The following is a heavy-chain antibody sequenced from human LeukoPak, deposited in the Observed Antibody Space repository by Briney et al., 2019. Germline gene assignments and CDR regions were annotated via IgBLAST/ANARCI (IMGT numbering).Heavy chain of an antibody. V-gene: IGHV1-24*01. CDR2: FDPEDGET. CDR1: GYTLTELS. CDR3: ATDKRIAVAGTNYYYGMDV. D-gene: IGHD6-19*01. Sequence: ASVKVSCKVSGYTLTELSMHWVRQAPGKGLEWMGGFDPEDGETIYAQKFQGRVTMTEDTSTDTAYMELSSLRSEDMAVYYCATDKRIAVAGTNYYYGMDVWGQGTTVTVSS. J-gene: IGHJ6*02.